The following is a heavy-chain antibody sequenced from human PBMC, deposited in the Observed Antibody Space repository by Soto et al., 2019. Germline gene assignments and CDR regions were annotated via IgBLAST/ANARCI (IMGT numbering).Heavy chain of an antibody. D-gene: IGHD2-15*01. V-gene: IGHV4-59*12. CDR1: GGSISSYY. J-gene: IGHJ4*02. CDR2: INYSGST. CDR3: ARALDCTGNSCYSKDFDY. Sequence: ETLSLTCTVSGGSISSYYWSWIRQPPGKGLEWIGEINYSGSTNYNPSLKSRVTISVDTSKNQFSLKVSSVTAADTAVYYCARALDCTGNSCYSKDFDYWGQGSLVTVSS.